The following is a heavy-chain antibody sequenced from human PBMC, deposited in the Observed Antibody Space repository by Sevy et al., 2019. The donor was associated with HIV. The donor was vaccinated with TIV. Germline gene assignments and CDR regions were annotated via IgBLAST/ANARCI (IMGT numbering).Heavy chain of an antibody. V-gene: IGHV4-34*01. CDR1: GGSFSGYY. D-gene: IGHD3-3*01. J-gene: IGHJ4*02. CDR2: INHSGST. Sequence: SETPSLTCAVYGGSFSGYYWSWIRQPPGKGLEWIGEINHSGSTNYNPSLKSRVTISVDTSKNQFSLKLSSVTAADTAVYYCARDYDFWSGYIGYWGQGTLVTVSS. CDR3: ARDYDFWSGYIGY.